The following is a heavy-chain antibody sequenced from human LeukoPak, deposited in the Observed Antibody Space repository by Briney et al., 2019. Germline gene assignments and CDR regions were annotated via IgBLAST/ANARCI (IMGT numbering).Heavy chain of an antibody. Sequence: GGSLRLSCAASGFTFSSYGMHWVRQAPGKGLEWVAVISYDGSNKYYADSVKGRFTISRDNSKNTLYLQMNSLRAEDTAVCYCAKVLLPYSSGWYESLDYWGQGTLVTVSS. V-gene: IGHV3-30*18. J-gene: IGHJ4*02. D-gene: IGHD6-19*01. CDR2: ISYDGSNK. CDR3: AKVLLPYSSGWYESLDY. CDR1: GFTFSSYG.